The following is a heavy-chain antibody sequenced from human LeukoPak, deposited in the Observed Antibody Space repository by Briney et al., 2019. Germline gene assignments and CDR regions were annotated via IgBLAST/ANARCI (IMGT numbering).Heavy chain of an antibody. CDR2: ISGSGGST. V-gene: IGHV3-23*01. J-gene: IGHJ6*03. CDR1: GFTFSSYE. D-gene: IGHD3-10*01. CDR3: EKDGYYGSGRSKYYYYMDV. Sequence: GGSLRLSCAASGFTFSSYEMSWVRQAPGKGLEWVSAISGSGGSTYYADSVKGRLTLSRDNSKNTLYLKMNSLRAEDTALYYWEKDGYYGSGRSKYYYYMDVWGKGNTVTISS.